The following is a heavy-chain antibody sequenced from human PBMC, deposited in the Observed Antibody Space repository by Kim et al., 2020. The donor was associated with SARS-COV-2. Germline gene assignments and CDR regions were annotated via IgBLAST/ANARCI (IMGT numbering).Heavy chain of an antibody. CDR3: ARGPIGYCSSTSCYTRYYYYYYGMDV. V-gene: IGHV4-34*01. Sequence: SETLSLTCAVYGGSFSGYYWSWIRQPPGKGLEWIGEINHSGSTNYNPSLKSRVTISVDTSKNQFSLKLSSVTAADTAVYYCARGPIGYCSSTSCYTRYYYYYYGMDVWGQGTTVTVSS. J-gene: IGHJ6*02. CDR1: GGSFSGYY. CDR2: INHSGST. D-gene: IGHD2-2*02.